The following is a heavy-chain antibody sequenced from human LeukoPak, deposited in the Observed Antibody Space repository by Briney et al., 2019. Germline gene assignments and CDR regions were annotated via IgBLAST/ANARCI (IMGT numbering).Heavy chain of an antibody. J-gene: IGHJ4*02. V-gene: IGHV3-15*01. CDR2: IKSKADGETT. D-gene: IGHD2-15*01. CDR1: GFTFDNAW. CDR3: TLDELS. Sequence: TGGPLRLSCAASGFTFDNAWMHWVRQAPGKELEWVGRIKSKADGETTDYATPVKGRFTISRDDSKNTLFLQMNSLKIEDTAVYYCTLDELSWGQGTLVTVSS.